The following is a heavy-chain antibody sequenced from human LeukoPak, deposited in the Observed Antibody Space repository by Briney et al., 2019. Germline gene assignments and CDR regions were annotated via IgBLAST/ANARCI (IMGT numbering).Heavy chain of an antibody. D-gene: IGHD3-3*01. CDR1: AFAFDRQG. CDR2: FDWYGCRT. CDR3: ARGGRLGVVYYYYYYMDV. V-gene: IGHV3-20*04. Sequence: PGRSLSLSCAASAFAFDRQGMSWVRPPARKGLEWVSSFDWYGCRTAYADSVEDRFTISRDNAKNSLYLQMHSLRAEDTALYYCARGGRLGVVYYYYYYMDVWGKGTTVTVSS. J-gene: IGHJ6*03.